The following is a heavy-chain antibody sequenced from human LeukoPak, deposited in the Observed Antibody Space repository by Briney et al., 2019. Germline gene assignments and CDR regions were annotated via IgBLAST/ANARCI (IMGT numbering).Heavy chain of an antibody. D-gene: IGHD2-21*02. V-gene: IGHV1-46*01. CDR3: ARVGGPTADFDY. CDR2: INPSGGST. J-gene: IGHJ4*02. CDR1: GYTFTSYY. Sequence: ASVKVSCKASGYTFTSYYMHWVRQAPGQGLEWKGIINPSGGSTSYAQKFQGRVTMTRDMSTSTVYMELSSLRSEDTAVYYCARVGGPTADFDYWGQGTLVTVSS.